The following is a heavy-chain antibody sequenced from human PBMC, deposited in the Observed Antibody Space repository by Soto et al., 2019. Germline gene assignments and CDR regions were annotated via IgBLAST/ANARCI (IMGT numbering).Heavy chain of an antibody. D-gene: IGHD6-13*01. CDR2: ISWNSGSI. V-gene: IGHV3-9*01. CDR3: AKDSLGIAAAASPFYYYYYMDV. CDR1: GFTFDDYA. Sequence: GGSLRLSCAASGFTFDDYAMHWVRQAPGKGLEWVSGISWNSGSIGYADSVKGRFTISRDNAKNSLYLQMNSLRAEDTALYYCAKDSLGIAAAASPFYYYYYMDVWGKGTTVTVSS. J-gene: IGHJ6*03.